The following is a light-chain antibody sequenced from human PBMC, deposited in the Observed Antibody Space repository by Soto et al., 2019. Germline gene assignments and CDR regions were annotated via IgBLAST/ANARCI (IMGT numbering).Light chain of an antibody. CDR3: SSYTSGSTWV. CDR2: EVS. CDR1: SSDVGGYNY. V-gene: IGLV2-14*01. J-gene: IGLJ3*02. Sequence: QSVLTKPASVSGSPGQAITISCTGTSSDVGGYNYVSWYQQHPGKAPKLMSYEVSNRPSGVSNRFSGSKSGNTASLTISGLQAEDEADYYSSSYTSGSTWVFGGGTKRTVL.